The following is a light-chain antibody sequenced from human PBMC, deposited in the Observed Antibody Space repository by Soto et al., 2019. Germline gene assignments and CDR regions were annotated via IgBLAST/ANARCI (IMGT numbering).Light chain of an antibody. J-gene: IGLJ3*02. CDR2: EVS. CDR1: SSDVGGYNY. V-gene: IGLV2-14*01. Sequence: QSALTQPASVSGSPGQSITISCSGTSSDVGGYNYVSWYQQHPGKAPKLMIYEVSDRPSGVSNRFSGSKSGNTASLTISGLQAEDEADYYCSSYTISSPVVFGGGTKVNVL. CDR3: SSYTISSPVV.